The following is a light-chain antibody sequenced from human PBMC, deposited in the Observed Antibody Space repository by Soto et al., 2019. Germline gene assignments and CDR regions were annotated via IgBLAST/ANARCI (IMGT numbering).Light chain of an antibody. CDR2: GAS. V-gene: IGKV1-39*01. CDR1: QSISSF. CDR3: QQSYSAPWT. J-gene: IGKJ1*01. Sequence: DIQMAQSPSSLSASVGDGVAITCRASQSISSFLNWYQQRPGNAPKLLIFGASTLQGGVPSRFSGSGSGPDFTLTISSLQPEDFATYYCQQSYSAPWTFGQGTKVEI.